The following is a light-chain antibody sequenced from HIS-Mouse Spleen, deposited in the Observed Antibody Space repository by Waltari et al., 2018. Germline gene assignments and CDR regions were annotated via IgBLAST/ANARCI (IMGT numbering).Light chain of an antibody. Sequence: DIQMTQSPPSLSASVGDRVTITCKASQDISNYLNWYQQKPGKAPKLLIYEASNLETGVPSRFSGSGSGTDFTFTISSLQPEDIATYYCQQYDNLPPGPVTFGGGTKVEIK. CDR2: EAS. CDR3: QQYDNLPPGPVT. V-gene: IGKV1-33*01. CDR1: QDISNY. J-gene: IGKJ4*01.